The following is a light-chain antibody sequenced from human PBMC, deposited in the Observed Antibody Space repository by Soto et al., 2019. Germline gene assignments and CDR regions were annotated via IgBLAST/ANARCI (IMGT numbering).Light chain of an antibody. Sequence: IQLIQSPSCLSASVGENVKLTCRASQPISTWLAWYQQKPGQAPKLLISAASSLQSGVPSRFSGSGSGTDFTLTIGSLQPEDFATYYCQQANNFPLTFAGGVEVDIK. CDR1: QPISTW. CDR3: QQANNFPLT. J-gene: IGKJ4*01. V-gene: IGKV1-12*01. CDR2: AAS.